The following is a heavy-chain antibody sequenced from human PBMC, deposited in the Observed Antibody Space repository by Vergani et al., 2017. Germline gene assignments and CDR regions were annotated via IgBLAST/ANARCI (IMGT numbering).Heavy chain of an antibody. D-gene: IGHD3-9*01. CDR3: ARGMYRDEASTGYRLEGMDS. J-gene: IGHJ6*02. V-gene: IGHV4-61*02. CDR1: GGSISSGSYY. CDR2: IYTSGST. Sequence: QVQLQESGPGLVKPSQTLSLTCTVSGGSISSGSYYWSWLRQPAGKGLEWIGRIYTSGSTNYNPSLKSRVTMSVDTSKNQFSLKLRSVTAADTAVYFCARGMYRDEASTGYRLEGMDSWGQGTTVTISS.